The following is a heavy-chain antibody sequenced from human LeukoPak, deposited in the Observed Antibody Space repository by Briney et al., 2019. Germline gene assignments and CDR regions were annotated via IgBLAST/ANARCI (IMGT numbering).Heavy chain of an antibody. CDR2: IYYSGST. V-gene: IGHV4-59*08. CDR1: GESICGFY. J-gene: IGHJ3*02. Sequence: SETLSLTCTVSGESICGFYWNWIRQPPGKGLEWLGYIYYSGSTNYNPSLKSRVTISIDTSKNQFSLKLSSVTAADTAVYYCTRRQWVPAFDIWGQGTMVTVSS. D-gene: IGHD1-26*01. CDR3: TRRQWVPAFDI.